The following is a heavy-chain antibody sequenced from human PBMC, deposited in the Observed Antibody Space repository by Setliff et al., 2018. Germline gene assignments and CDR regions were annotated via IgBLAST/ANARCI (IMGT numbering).Heavy chain of an antibody. Sequence: SETLSLTCTVSGGSISSYYWSWIRQPPGKRPEWIGYIYYSGSTNYNPSLESRVTISVDTSKNQFSLRLNSATAADTAVYYCARLRGAFDYWGQGTLVTVS. D-gene: IGHD3-16*01. CDR2: IYYSGST. CDR3: ARLRGAFDY. V-gene: IGHV4-59*01. CDR1: GGSISSYY. J-gene: IGHJ4*02.